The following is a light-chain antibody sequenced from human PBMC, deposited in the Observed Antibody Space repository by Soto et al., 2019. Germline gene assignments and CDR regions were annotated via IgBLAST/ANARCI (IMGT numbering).Light chain of an antibody. CDR1: SSDVGGYDF. Sequence: QSALTQPASVSGSPGQSIAISCTGTSSDVGGYDFVSWYQQHPGKAPKLIIFDVNNRPSGVSNRFSGSKSGNTASLTISGLQAEDEADYYCSSYTSSSTEVFGGGTKVTVL. J-gene: IGLJ2*01. CDR2: DVN. V-gene: IGLV2-14*03. CDR3: SSYTSSSTEV.